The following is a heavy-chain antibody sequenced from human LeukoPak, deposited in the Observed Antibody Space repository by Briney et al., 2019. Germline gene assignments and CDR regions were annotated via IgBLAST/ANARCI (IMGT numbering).Heavy chain of an antibody. D-gene: IGHD3-22*01. V-gene: IGHV1-2*02. Sequence: ASVKVSCKASGYTFTGYYMHWVRQAPGQGLEWMGWINPNSGGTNYAQKFQGRVTMTRDTSISTAYMELSRLRSDDTAVYHCARAYYYDSSGYRTGYFQHWGQGTLVTVSS. CDR3: ARAYYYDSSGYRTGYFQH. J-gene: IGHJ1*01. CDR1: GYTFTGYY. CDR2: INPNSGGT.